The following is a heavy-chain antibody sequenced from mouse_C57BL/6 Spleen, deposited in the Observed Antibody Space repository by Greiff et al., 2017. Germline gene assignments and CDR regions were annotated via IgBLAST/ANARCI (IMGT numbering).Heavy chain of an antibody. Sequence: EVQGVESGGGLVKPGGSLKLSCAASGFTFSDYGMHWVRQAPEKGLEWVAYISSGISTIYYADTVKGRFTISRDNAKNTLFLQMTSLRSEDTAMYYCARTGYGSSPPWFAYWGQGTLVTVSA. V-gene: IGHV5-17*01. J-gene: IGHJ3*01. CDR1: GFTFSDYG. D-gene: IGHD1-1*01. CDR2: ISSGISTI. CDR3: ARTGYGSSPPWFAY.